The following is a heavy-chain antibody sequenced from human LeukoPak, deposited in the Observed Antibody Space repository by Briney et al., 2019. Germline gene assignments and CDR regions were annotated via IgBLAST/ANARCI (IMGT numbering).Heavy chain of an antibody. Sequence: SETLSLTCTVSGYSISSGYYWGWIQQPPGKGLEWIGSIFHSGSTYYNPSLKSRITISVDTSKNQFSLRLSSVTAADTAVYYCARDLRQYGTSSADYWGQGTLVTVSS. V-gene: IGHV4-38-2*02. D-gene: IGHD6-6*01. CDR2: IFHSGST. J-gene: IGHJ4*02. CDR1: GYSISSGYY. CDR3: ARDLRQYGTSSADY.